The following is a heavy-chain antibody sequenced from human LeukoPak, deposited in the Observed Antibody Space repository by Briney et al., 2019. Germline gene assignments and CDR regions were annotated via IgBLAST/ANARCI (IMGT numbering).Heavy chain of an antibody. D-gene: IGHD2-2*01. J-gene: IGHJ4*02. CDR1: GGSISSYY. CDR2: IYYSGST. Sequence: SETLSLTCTVSGGSISSYYWSWIRQPPGKGLEWIGYIYYSGSTNYNPSLKSRVTISVDTSKNQFSLKLSSVTAADTAVYYCAVEVVPAAMGSLVDYWGQGTLVTVSS. V-gene: IGHV4-59*01. CDR3: AVEVVPAAMGSLVDY.